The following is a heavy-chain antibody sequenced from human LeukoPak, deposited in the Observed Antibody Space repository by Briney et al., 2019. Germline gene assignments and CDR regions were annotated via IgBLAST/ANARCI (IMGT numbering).Heavy chain of an antibody. CDR2: ISSSGSTI. V-gene: IGHV3-48*03. Sequence: GGSLRLSCAASGFTFSSYEMNWVRQVPGKGLEWVSYISSSGSTIYYADSVKGRFTISRDNAKNSLYLQMNSLRAEDTAVYYCARGYYDILTGYSLDYWGQGTLVTVSS. D-gene: IGHD3-9*01. CDR3: ARGYYDILTGYSLDY. J-gene: IGHJ4*02. CDR1: GFTFSSYE.